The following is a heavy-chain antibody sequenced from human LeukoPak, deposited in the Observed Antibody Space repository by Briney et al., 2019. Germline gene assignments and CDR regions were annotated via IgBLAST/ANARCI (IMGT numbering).Heavy chain of an antibody. CDR3: ARAEGGYYDFWSGYMGDYYMDV. V-gene: IGHV1-18*01. CDR1: GYTFTSYG. D-gene: IGHD3-3*01. CDR2: ISAYNGNT. J-gene: IGHJ6*03. Sequence: GASVKVSCKASGYTFTSYGISWVRQAPGQGLEWMGWISAYNGNTNYAQKLQGRVTMTTDTSTSTAYMELRSLRSDDTAVYYCARAEGGYYDFWSGYMGDYYMDVWGKGTTVTVSS.